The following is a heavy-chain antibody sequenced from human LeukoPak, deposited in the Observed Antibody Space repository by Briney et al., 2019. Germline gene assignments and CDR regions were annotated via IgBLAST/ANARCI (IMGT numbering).Heavy chain of an antibody. CDR3: AKDRAWLQYWS. V-gene: IGHV3-21*04. J-gene: IGHJ4*02. Sequence: GGSLRLSCAASGFSFSTYSMNWVRQAPGKGLEWVSSISSNSRYIYYADSMRGRFTISRDNSKNTVYLQVNSLRAEDTAVFYCAKDRAWLQYWSWGQGALVTVSS. CDR1: GFSFSTYS. D-gene: IGHD4-11*01. CDR2: ISSNSRYI.